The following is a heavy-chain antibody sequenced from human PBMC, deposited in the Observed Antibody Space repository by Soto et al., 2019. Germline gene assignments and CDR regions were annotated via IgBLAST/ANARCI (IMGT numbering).Heavy chain of an antibody. CDR3: AKGGGDCSSTSCYGRVYY. CDR2: ISGSGGST. Sequence: EVQLLESGGGLVQPGGSLRLSCAASGFTFSSYAMSWVRQAPGKGLEWVSAISGSGGSTYYADSVKGRFTISRDNSKNTLYLQMNSLRAEDTAVYYCAKGGGDCSSTSCYGRVYYWGQGTLVTVSS. V-gene: IGHV3-23*01. CDR1: GFTFSSYA. D-gene: IGHD2-2*03. J-gene: IGHJ4*02.